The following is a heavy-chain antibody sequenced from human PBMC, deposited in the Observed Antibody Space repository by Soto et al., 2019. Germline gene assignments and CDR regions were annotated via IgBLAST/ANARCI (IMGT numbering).Heavy chain of an antibody. V-gene: IGHV3-30*18. CDR1: GFTFSSYG. CDR3: ENGSSSTNLDG. Sequence: GGSLRLSCAASGFTFSSYGMHWVRQAPGKWLEWVAVISYDGSNKYYADSVKGRFTISRDNSKNPLYLQINTLRAEDTAVYYCENGSSSTNLDGWGQGTTVTVSS. CDR2: ISYDGSNK. J-gene: IGHJ6*02. D-gene: IGHD2-2*01.